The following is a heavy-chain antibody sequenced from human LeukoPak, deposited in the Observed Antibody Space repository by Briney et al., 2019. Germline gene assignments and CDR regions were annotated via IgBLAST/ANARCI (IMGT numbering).Heavy chain of an antibody. CDR3: AKIRTHKAVAGLFDY. Sequence: GGSLRLSCAASGFTFSSYTMSWVRRAPGKGLEWVSAISGSGGSTYYADSVKGRFTISRDNSKNTLYLQMNSLRAEDTAIYYCAKIRTHKAVAGLFDYWGQGTLVTVSS. CDR2: ISGSGGST. V-gene: IGHV3-23*01. J-gene: IGHJ4*02. CDR1: GFTFSSYT. D-gene: IGHD6-19*01.